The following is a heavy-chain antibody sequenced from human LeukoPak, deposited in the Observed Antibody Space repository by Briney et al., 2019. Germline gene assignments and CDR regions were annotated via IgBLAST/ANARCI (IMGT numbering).Heavy chain of an antibody. CDR1: GGSFSGYY. CDR3: ARVITTWRTKDFDY. Sequence: SETLSLTCAVYGGSFSGYYWSWIRQPPGKGLEWIGEINHSGSTNYNPSLKSRVTISVDTSKNQFSLKLSSVTAADTAVYYCARVITTWRTKDFDYWGQGTLVTVSS. D-gene: IGHD1-1*01. CDR2: INHSGST. J-gene: IGHJ4*02. V-gene: IGHV4-34*01.